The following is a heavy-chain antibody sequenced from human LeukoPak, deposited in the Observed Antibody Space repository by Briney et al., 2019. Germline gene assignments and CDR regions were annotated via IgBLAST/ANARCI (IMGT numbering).Heavy chain of an antibody. V-gene: IGHV4-31*03. D-gene: IGHD3-22*01. J-gene: IGHJ5*02. CDR1: GGSISSGGYY. CDR2: IHYSGST. CDR3: ARARLHYYDSSGYSRGGGPNWFDP. Sequence: SETLSLTCTVSGGSISSGGYYWSWIRQHPGKGLEWIGYIHYSGSTYYNPSPKSRVTISVDTSKNQFSLKLSSVTAADTAVYYCARARLHYYDSSGYSRGGGPNWFDPWGQGTLVTVSS.